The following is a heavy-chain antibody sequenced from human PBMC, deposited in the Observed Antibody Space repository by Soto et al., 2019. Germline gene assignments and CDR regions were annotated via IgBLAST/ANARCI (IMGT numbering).Heavy chain of an antibody. Sequence: QSGGSLRLSCVPSGFTFSSYAMSWVRQAPGKGLEWVSSITGSGGATYHADSVKGRFTISRDNAKNTLYLQMNSLRAEDTAIYYCAKSSGWYVNNWLDPWGQGTLVTVSS. J-gene: IGHJ5*02. CDR3: AKSSGWYVNNWLDP. CDR2: ITGSGGAT. CDR1: GFTFSSYA. V-gene: IGHV3-23*01. D-gene: IGHD6-19*01.